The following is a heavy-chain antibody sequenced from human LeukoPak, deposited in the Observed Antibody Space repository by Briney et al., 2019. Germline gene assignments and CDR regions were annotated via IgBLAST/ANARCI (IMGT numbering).Heavy chain of an antibody. Sequence: PGGSLRLSCAASGFTFSSYGMSWVRQAPGKGLEWVSAISGSGGSTYYADSVKGRFTISRDNSKNTLYLQMNSLKTEDTAVYYCTTGDWYDYWGQGTLVTVSS. CDR3: TTGDWYDY. CDR2: ISGSGGST. V-gene: IGHV3-23*01. J-gene: IGHJ4*02. D-gene: IGHD3-9*01. CDR1: GFTFSSYG.